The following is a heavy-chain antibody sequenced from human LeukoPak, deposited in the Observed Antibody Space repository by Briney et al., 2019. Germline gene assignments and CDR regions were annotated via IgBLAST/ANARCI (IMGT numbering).Heavy chain of an antibody. J-gene: IGHJ3*02. V-gene: IGHV3-48*03. CDR3: ALLTTVTTWDAFDI. D-gene: IGHD4-17*01. CDR1: GFTFSSCE. CDR2: ISSSGSTI. Sequence: GGSLRLSCAASGFTFSSCEMNWVRQAPGKGLEWVSYISSSGSTIYYADSVKGRFTISRDNAKNSLYLQMNSLRAEDTAVYYCALLTTVTTWDAFDIWGQGTMVTVSS.